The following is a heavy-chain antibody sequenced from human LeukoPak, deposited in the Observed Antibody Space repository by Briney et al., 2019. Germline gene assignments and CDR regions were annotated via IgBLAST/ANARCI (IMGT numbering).Heavy chain of an antibody. CDR2: INPKSGGT. V-gene: IGHV1-2*02. J-gene: IGHJ4*02. CDR3: ARDPNEQQLVLYFFDY. CDR1: DFTFTGHY. D-gene: IGHD6-13*01. Sequence: GASVKVSCKASDFTFTGHYIHWVRQAPGQGLEWMGWINPKSGGTNYAQKFQGRVTMTRDTSISTAYMELSRLRSDDTAVYFCARDPNEQQLVLYFFDYWGQETLVTVSS.